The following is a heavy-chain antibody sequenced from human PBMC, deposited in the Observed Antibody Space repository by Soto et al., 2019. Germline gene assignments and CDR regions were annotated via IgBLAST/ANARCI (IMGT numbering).Heavy chain of an antibody. D-gene: IGHD3-22*01. CDR3: AHSKDYYDSNGYSRRAGFDY. J-gene: IGHJ4*02. CDR1: GFSLSTSGVG. CDR2: IYWNDDK. V-gene: IGHV2-5*01. Sequence: SGPTLVNPTQTLTLTCTFSGFSLSTSGVGVGWIRQPPGKALEWLALIYWNDDKRYSPSLKSRLTITKDTSKNQVVLTMTSMDPVDTATYCCAHSKDYYDSNGYSRRAGFDYWGQGTLVTVSS.